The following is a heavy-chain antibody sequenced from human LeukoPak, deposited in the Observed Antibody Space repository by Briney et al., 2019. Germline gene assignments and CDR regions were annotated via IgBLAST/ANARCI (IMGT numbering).Heavy chain of an antibody. J-gene: IGHJ4*02. D-gene: IGHD3-22*01. CDR3: VRWSYDNSAYYYDH. V-gene: IGHV3-7*03. CDR2: IKQDSSAK. Sequence: GGSLRLSCVASGFTFSRHYMSWVRQAPGKGLEWVAHIKQDSSAKAYVDSVKGRFTVSRDNAKNSMSLQMNSLRAEDTAIYYCVRWSYDNSAYYYDHWGQGTLVTVSS. CDR1: GFTFSRHY.